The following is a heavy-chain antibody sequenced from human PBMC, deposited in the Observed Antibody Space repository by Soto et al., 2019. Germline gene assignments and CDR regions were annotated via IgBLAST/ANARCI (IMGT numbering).Heavy chain of an antibody. V-gene: IGHV3-9*01. J-gene: IGHJ4*02. CDR3: AKMVTWDSSGYYQGGFDC. CDR1: GFTFGDYA. CDR2: ISWNSGKV. Sequence: EMHLVESGGGLVKPGRSLTISLAASGFTFGDYAMHGVRQAPGKGLEWFSGISWNSGKVIYADSVKGRFTISRDNAKNSLFLQMNSLRPEDTALYYCAKMVTWDSSGYYQGGFDCWGQGTLVTVSS. D-gene: IGHD3-22*01.